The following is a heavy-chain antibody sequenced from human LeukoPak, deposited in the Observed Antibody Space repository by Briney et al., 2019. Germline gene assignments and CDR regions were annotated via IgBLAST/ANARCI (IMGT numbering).Heavy chain of an antibody. V-gene: IGHV2-26*01. CDR3: ARMGCSGGSCYSSLTSNWFDP. J-gene: IGHJ5*02. CDR2: IFSNDEK. CDR1: GFSLSNARMG. Sequence: SGPTLVKPTETLTLTCTVSGFSLSNARMGVGWIRQPPGKALEWLAHIFSNDEKSYSTSLKSRLTISKDTSKSQVVLTMTNMDPVDTATYYCARMGCSGGSCYSSLTSNWFDPWGQGTLVTVSS. D-gene: IGHD2-15*01.